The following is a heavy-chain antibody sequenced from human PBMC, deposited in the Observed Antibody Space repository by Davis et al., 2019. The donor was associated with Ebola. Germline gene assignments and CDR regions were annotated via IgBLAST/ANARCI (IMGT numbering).Heavy chain of an antibody. V-gene: IGHV4-59*01. CDR2: TDMYDRGST. CDR1: GGPISSYH. D-gene: IGHD5-12*01. Sequence: MPSEPLSLTCSVSGGPISSYHWDWIRQPPGKGLEWIGDTDMYDRGSTNYDPSLKSRVTISVDTSKNQFSLKLTSVTAADTAVYYCARGVPGGSKYDYWGQGILVTVSS. CDR3: ARGVPGGSKYDY. J-gene: IGHJ4*02.